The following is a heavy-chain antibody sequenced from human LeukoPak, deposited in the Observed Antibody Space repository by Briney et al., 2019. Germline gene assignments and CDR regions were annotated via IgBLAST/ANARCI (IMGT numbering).Heavy chain of an antibody. V-gene: IGHV4-38-2*01. CDR1: GYSISSGYY. CDR2: IYHSGST. D-gene: IGHD2-15*01. CDR3: ARVGQTEYCSGGSCYPHYYYYYYMDV. Sequence: SETLSLTCAVSGYSISSGYYWGWIRQPPGKGLEWIGSIYHSGSTYYNPSLKSRVTISVDTSKNQFSLKLSSVTAADTAVYYCARVGQTEYCSGGSCYPHYYYYYYMDVWGKGTTVTVSS. J-gene: IGHJ6*03.